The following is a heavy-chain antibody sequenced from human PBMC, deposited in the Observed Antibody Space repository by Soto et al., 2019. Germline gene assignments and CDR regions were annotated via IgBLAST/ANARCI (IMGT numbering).Heavy chain of an antibody. CDR3: ARGGSGYTWFNEF. J-gene: IGHJ4*02. D-gene: IGHD3-22*01. CDR2: IIPVFQTA. CDR1: GGLFSSYP. Sequence: SVEVSCKASGGLFSSYPISWVRQVPGQGLEWMGGIIPVFQTAYYTQRFQGRVTITADESTNTAYMELSSLRSEDTAIYYCARGGSGYTWFNEFWGQGTLVTVSS. V-gene: IGHV1-69*13.